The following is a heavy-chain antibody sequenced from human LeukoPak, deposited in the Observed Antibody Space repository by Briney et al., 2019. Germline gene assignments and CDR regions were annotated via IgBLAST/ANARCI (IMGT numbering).Heavy chain of an antibody. V-gene: IGHV4-59*08. J-gene: IGHJ4*02. Sequence: SETLSLTCTVCGGSISSYYWNWIRQPPGKGLEWIGYIYYSGSTNYNPSLKRRGPISVDTSKNQFPRKLSSVTAAATAVYFCARQLRGEAVAGHLQPFDYWGQGTLVTVSS. CDR2: IYYSGST. D-gene: IGHD6-19*01. CDR1: GGSISSYY. CDR3: ARQLRGEAVAGHLQPFDY.